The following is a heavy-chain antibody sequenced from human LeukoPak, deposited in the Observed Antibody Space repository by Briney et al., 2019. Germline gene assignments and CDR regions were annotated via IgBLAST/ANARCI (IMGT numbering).Heavy chain of an antibody. V-gene: IGHV3-33*01. CDR3: ARVWGSSGLDY. CDR2: IWYDGSNK. CDR1: GFTFSSYG. Sequence: PGGSLRLSCAASGFTFSSYGMHWVRQAPGKGLEWVAVIWYDGSNKYYADSVKGRFTISRDNSKHTLYLRMNSLRAEDTAVYYCARVWGSSGLDYWGQGTLVTVSS. D-gene: IGHD6-19*01. J-gene: IGHJ4*02.